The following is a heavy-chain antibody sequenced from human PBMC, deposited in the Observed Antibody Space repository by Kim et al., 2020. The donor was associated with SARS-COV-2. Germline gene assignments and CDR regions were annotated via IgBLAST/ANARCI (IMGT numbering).Heavy chain of an antibody. CDR3: ARDTMVRGCYWFDP. J-gene: IGHJ5*02. CDR1: GGTFSSYA. CDR2: IIPIFGTA. Sequence: SVKVSCKASGGTFSSYAISWVRQAPGQGLEWMGGIIPIFGTANYAQKFQGRVTITADKSTSTAYMELSSLRSEDTAVYYCARDTMVRGCYWFDPWGQGTLVTVSS. V-gene: IGHV1-69*06. D-gene: IGHD3-10*01.